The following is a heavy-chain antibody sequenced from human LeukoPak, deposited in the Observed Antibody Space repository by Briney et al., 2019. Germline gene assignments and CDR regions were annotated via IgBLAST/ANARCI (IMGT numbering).Heavy chain of an antibody. J-gene: IGHJ3*02. CDR3: ATGYLGYCSSTSCYDAVDI. D-gene: IGHD2-2*01. CDR1: GYSFTSYW. Sequence: GESLKISCKGSGYSFTSYWIGWVRRMPGNGLEWMGIIYPGDSDTRYSPSFQGQVTISADKSISTAYLQWSSLKASDTAMYYCATGYLGYCSSTSCYDAVDIWGQGTMVTVSS. V-gene: IGHV5-51*01. CDR2: IYPGDSDT.